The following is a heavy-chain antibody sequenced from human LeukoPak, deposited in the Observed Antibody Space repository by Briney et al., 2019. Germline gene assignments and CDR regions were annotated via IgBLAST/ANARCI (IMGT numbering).Heavy chain of an antibody. CDR2: INHSGST. CDR1: GGSFSGYY. Sequence: SETLSLTCAVYGGSFSGYYWSWIRQPPGRGLEWIGEINHSGSTNYNPSLKSRVTISVDTSKNQFSLKLSSVTAADTAVYYCAARITMVRGVHHWGQGTLVTVSS. CDR3: AARITMVRGVHH. D-gene: IGHD3-10*01. V-gene: IGHV4-34*01. J-gene: IGHJ1*01.